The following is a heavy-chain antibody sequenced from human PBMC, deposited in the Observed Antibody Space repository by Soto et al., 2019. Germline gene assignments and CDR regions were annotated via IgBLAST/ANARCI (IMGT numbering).Heavy chain of an antibody. Sequence: QVQLVQSGAEVRKPGASVTVSCRTSGDTFSDYYIHWVRQAPGQGLEWMGWVNPNSGATNYAQKIRGWGTMTRDTSIRTVYMQLSRLRSDDTAVYYCAGESGGATATLDYYYFYMDVWGTGTTVTVSS. CDR3: AGESGGATATLDYYYFYMDV. J-gene: IGHJ6*03. CDR2: VNPNSGAT. V-gene: IGHV1-2*04. D-gene: IGHD5-12*01. CDR1: GDTFSDYY.